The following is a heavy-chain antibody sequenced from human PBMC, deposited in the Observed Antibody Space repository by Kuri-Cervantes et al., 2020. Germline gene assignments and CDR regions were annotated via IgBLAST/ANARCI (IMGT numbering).Heavy chain of an antibody. Sequence: GESLKISCAASGFTFSSYGMHWVRQAPGKGLEWVAVISYDGSNKYYADSVKGRFTISRDNSKNTLYLQMNSLRAEDTAVYYCARERKGAYYYYYGMDVWGQGTTVTVSS. V-gene: IGHV3-30*03. CDR1: GFTFSSYG. CDR3: ARERKGAYYYYYGMDV. CDR2: ISYDGSNK. J-gene: IGHJ6*02.